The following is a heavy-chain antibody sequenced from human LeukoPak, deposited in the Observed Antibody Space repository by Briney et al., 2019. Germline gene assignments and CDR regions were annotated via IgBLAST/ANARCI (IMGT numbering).Heavy chain of an antibody. D-gene: IGHD6-13*01. CDR3: ARDYREYSSRWYYAFDI. CDR2: INISGNT. CDR1: AGSIDSYY. Sequence: PSETLSLTCTVSAGSIDSYYWSWIRQPAGKGLEWIGRINISGNTNYNPSLKSRVTMSVDTSKNQFSLKLTFVTAADTAVYYCARDYREYSSRWYYAFDIWGQGTMVTVSS. J-gene: IGHJ3*02. V-gene: IGHV4-4*07.